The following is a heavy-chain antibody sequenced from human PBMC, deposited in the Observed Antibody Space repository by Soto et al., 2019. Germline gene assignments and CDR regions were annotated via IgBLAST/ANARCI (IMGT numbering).Heavy chain of an antibody. D-gene: IGHD3-10*01. CDR2: IIPIFGTA. CDR1: GGTFSSYA. Sequence: QVQLVQSGAEVKKPGSSVKVSCKASGGTFSSYAISWVRQAPGQGLEWMGGIIPIFGTANYAQKFQGRVTITADESTSTAYMELSSRRSEDTAVYYCARDAREVRGVIAGYYFDYWGQGTLVTVSS. CDR3: ARDAREVRGVIAGYYFDY. V-gene: IGHV1-69*01. J-gene: IGHJ4*02.